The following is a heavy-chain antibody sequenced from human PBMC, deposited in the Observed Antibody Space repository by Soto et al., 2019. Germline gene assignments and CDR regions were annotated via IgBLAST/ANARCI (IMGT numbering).Heavy chain of an antibody. Sequence: QVQLVQSGAEVKKPGSSVKVSCKASGGTITNYAFSWVRQAPGQGLEWMGGIIPFFGTANYAQKFQGRLTAAADASTSIAYMELRSLTSEDTAVYYCAAGAAAGSPSYYYGMGVWGQGTTVTVSS. V-gene: IGHV1-69*01. CDR3: AAGAAAGSPSYYYGMGV. D-gene: IGHD6-13*01. CDR2: IIPFFGTA. CDR1: GGTITNYA. J-gene: IGHJ6*02.